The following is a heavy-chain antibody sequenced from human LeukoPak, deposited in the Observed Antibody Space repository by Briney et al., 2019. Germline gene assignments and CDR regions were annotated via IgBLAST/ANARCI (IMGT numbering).Heavy chain of an antibody. J-gene: IGHJ4*02. CDR2: INTNTGNP. CDR1: GYTFTSNY. D-gene: IGHD6-19*01. Sequence: ASVKVSCKAFGYTFTSNYMHWVRQAPGQGLEWMGWINTNTGNPTYAQGFTGRFVFSLDISVSTAYLQISSLKAEDTAVYYCAKETVAEFEFDYWGQGTLVTVSS. V-gene: IGHV7-4-1*02. CDR3: AKETVAEFEFDY.